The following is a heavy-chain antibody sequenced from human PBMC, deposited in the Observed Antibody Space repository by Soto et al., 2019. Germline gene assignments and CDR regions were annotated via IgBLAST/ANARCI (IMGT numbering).Heavy chain of an antibody. CDR2: INHSGST. D-gene: IGHD1-26*01. Sequence: SETLSLTCAVYGGSFSGYYWSWIRQPPGKGLEWIGEINHSGSTNYNPSLKSRVTISVDTSKNQFSLKLSSVTAADTAVYYCGRGGSMGIVHLGYWGQGTLVTASS. V-gene: IGHV4-34*01. CDR3: GRGGSMGIVHLGY. CDR1: GGSFSGYY. J-gene: IGHJ4*02.